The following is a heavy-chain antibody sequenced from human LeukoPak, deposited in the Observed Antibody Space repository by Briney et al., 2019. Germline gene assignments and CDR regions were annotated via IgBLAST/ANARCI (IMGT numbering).Heavy chain of an antibody. D-gene: IGHD6-13*01. CDR3: ARAGYSSSWSGEVRDV. J-gene: IGHJ6*02. CDR2: ISYDGNNR. Sequence: GGSLRLSCAASGFTTSDHYMDWVRQAPGKGLEWVTFISYDGNNRYYADSVKGRFSISRDNSKNTLYLQMNSLRAEDTAVYYCARAGYSSSWSGEVRDVWGQGTTVTVSS. CDR1: GFTTSDHY. V-gene: IGHV3-30*03.